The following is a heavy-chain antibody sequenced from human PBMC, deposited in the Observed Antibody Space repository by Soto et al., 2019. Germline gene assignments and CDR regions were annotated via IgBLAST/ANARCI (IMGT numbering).Heavy chain of an antibody. Sequence: VASVKVSCKASGGTFSSYAISWVRQAPGQGLEWMGGIIPIFATANYAQKFQGRVMITVDESTSTAYMELNSLRADDTAVYYCAKDQASGQGSFDSWGQGTLVTVSS. CDR2: IIPIFATA. CDR1: GGTFSSYA. J-gene: IGHJ4*02. D-gene: IGHD2-15*01. V-gene: IGHV1-69*13. CDR3: AKDQASGQGSFDS.